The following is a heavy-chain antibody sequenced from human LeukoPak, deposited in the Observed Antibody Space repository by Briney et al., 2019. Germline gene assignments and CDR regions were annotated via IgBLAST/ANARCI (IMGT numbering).Heavy chain of an antibody. V-gene: IGHV4-61*09. CDR2: IYATGHT. J-gene: IGHJ5*02. CDR3: AREFSTNWFDP. Sequence: PSETLSLTCTVSGGSISSSSYYWSWIRQPAGKGLEWIGHIYATGHTNYNASLESRVTMSVDTSKNHLSLKLTSVTAADTAVYYCAREFSTNWFDPWGQGTLVTVSS. CDR1: GGSISSSSYY.